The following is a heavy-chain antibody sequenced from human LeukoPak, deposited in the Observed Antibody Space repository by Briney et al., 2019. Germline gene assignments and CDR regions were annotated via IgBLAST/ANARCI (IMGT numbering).Heavy chain of an antibody. CDR3: AHSYYYDSSGYYDY. V-gene: IGHV2-5*02. CDR1: GFSLRTSGVG. J-gene: IGHJ4*02. CDR2: IYWDDDK. D-gene: IGHD3-22*01. Sequence: SGPTLVNPTQTLTLTCTFSGFSLRTSGVGVGWIRQPPGKALEWLSLIYWDDDKRYSPSLKSRLTITKDTSKNQVVLTMTNMDPVDTATYYCAHSYYYDSSGYYDYWGQGTLVTVSS.